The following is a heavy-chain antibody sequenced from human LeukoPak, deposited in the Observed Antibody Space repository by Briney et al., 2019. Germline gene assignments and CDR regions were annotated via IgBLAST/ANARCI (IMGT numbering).Heavy chain of an antibody. CDR1: GYTFTSYG. J-gene: IGHJ6*02. CDR3: ARYYDFWSGYYHGMDV. D-gene: IGHD3-3*01. Sequence: ASVKVSCKASGYTFTSYGISWVRQAPGQGREWMGWISAYNGNTNYAQKLQGRVTMTTDTSTSTAYMELRSLRSDDTAVYYCARYYDFWSGYYHGMDVWGQGTTVTVSS. V-gene: IGHV1-18*01. CDR2: ISAYNGNT.